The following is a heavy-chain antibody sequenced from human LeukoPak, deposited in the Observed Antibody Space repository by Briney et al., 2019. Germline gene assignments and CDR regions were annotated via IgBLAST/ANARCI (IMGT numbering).Heavy chain of an antibody. V-gene: IGHV3-11*04. J-gene: IGHJ3*02. Sequence: GGSLRLSCAASGFTFSDYSMTWIRQAPGKGLEWISYISSSAITIYYADSVKGRFTISRDNAKNSLYLLINGLRAEDTAVYYCARSYGYDAFDIWGQGTMVTVSS. CDR2: ISSSAITI. CDR3: ARSYGYDAFDI. D-gene: IGHD5-18*01. CDR1: GFTFSDYS.